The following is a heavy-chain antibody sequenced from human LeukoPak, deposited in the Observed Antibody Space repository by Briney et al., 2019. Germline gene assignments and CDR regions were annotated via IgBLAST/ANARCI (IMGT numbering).Heavy chain of an antibody. CDR3: TRGASYISGWYPFDY. CDR1: GDSVSSNSAA. D-gene: IGHD6-19*01. J-gene: IGHJ4*02. V-gene: IGHV6-1*01. Sequence: SQTLSLTCAISGDSVSSNSAAWNWIRQSPSRGLEWLGRTYYRSKWYYDYAVAVKSRISINPDTSKNQFSLQLNSVTPEDTAVYYCTRGASYISGWYPFDYWGQGTLVTVSS. CDR2: TYYRSKWYY.